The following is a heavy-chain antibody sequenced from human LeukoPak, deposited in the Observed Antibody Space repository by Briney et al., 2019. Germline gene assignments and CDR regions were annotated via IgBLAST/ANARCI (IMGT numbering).Heavy chain of an antibody. D-gene: IGHD6-6*01. CDR1: GFTFSGSA. CDR2: IRSKANSYAT. Sequence: GGSLRLSCAASGFTFSGSAMHWVRQASGRGLEWVGRIRSKANSYATAYAASVKGRFTISRDDSKNTAYLQMNSLKTEDTAVYYCTRQSIAGDRRDYWGQGTLVTVSS. CDR3: TRQSIAGDRRDY. V-gene: IGHV3-73*01. J-gene: IGHJ4*02.